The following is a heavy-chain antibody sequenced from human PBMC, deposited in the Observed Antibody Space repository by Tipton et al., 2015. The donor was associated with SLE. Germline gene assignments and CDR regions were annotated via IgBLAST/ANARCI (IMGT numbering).Heavy chain of an antibody. Sequence: TLSLTCNVSGGSISGSFYYWGWVRQPPGKGLEWFGSISYNGRTYYNPSLKSRVTLSVDTSKNHFSLNLSSVTAADTALYFCAGKFTSGWDCWGQGTLVTVSS. CDR2: ISYNGRT. CDR3: AGKFTSGWDC. D-gene: IGHD6-19*01. V-gene: IGHV4-39*07. J-gene: IGHJ4*02. CDR1: GGSISGSFYY.